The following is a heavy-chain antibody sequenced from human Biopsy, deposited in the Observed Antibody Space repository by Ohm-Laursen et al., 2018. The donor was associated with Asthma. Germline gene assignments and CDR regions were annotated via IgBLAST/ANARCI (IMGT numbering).Heavy chain of an antibody. Sequence: TLSLTCAVSGGSISSGGFSWTWIRQPPGKGLEWLGYMFHRGTTYYNPSLTSRVTISLDRSKNQFSLKLTSVTAADTAVYYCARDYGDYVWRAFDIWGRGTMDTVSS. D-gene: IGHD4-17*01. J-gene: IGHJ3*02. CDR2: MFHRGTT. V-gene: IGHV4-30-2*01. CDR1: GGSISSGGFS. CDR3: ARDYGDYVWRAFDI.